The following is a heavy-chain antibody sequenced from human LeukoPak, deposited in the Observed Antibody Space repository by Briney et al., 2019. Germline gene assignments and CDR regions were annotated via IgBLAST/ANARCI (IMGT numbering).Heavy chain of an antibody. Sequence: KPGGSLRLSCAASGFTFSSYSMNWVREAPGKGLEWVSSISSSSSYIYYADSVKGRFTISRDNAKNSLYLQMNSLRAEDTAVYYCARDLTWSGSARPYYMDVWGKGTTVTVSS. D-gene: IGHD1-26*01. V-gene: IGHV3-21*01. CDR1: GFTFSSYS. J-gene: IGHJ6*03. CDR2: ISSSSSYI. CDR3: ARDLTWSGSARPYYMDV.